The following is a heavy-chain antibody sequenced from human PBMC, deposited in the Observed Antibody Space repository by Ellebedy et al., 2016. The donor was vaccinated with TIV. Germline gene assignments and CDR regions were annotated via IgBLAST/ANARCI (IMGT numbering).Heavy chain of an antibody. CDR2: IWYDGSNK. CDR1: GFTFSSCG. D-gene: IGHD4-23*01. CDR3: ATPGGNSGHYFDY. Sequence: GESLKISCAASGFTFSSCGMHWVRQAPGKGLEWVALIWYDGSNKYYADSVKGRFTISRDNSKNTLYLQMNSLRAEDTAVYYCATPGGNSGHYFDYWGQGTLVTVSS. V-gene: IGHV3-30*02. J-gene: IGHJ4*02.